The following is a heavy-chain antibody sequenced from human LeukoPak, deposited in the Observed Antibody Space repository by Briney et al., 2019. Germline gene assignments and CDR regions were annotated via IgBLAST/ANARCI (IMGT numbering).Heavy chain of an antibody. J-gene: IGHJ4*02. D-gene: IGHD4-17*01. Sequence: SETLSLTCAVYGGSFSGYYWSWIRQPPGKGLEWIGEINHSGSTNYNPSLKSRVTISVDTSKKQFSLKLSSVTAADTAVYYCARVPRYGPVHYWGQGTLVTVSS. CDR3: ARVPRYGPVHY. V-gene: IGHV4-34*01. CDR1: GGSFSGYY. CDR2: INHSGST.